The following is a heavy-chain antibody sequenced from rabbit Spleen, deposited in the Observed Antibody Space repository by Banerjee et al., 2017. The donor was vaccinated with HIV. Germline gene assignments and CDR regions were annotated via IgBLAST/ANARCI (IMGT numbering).Heavy chain of an antibody. CDR1: GFSFTNKYV. CDR3: ARDLAAVIGWNFGL. CDR2: MNTRSGDT. J-gene: IGHJ4*01. Sequence: QEQLDESGGGLVKPEGSLTLTCTASGFSFTNKYVMCWVRQAPGKGLQWIGCMNTRSGDTVYASWAKGRFTISKTSSTTVTLQKSSLTAADTATYFCARDLAAVIGWNFGLWGQGTLVTVS. V-gene: IGHV1S45*01. D-gene: IGHD1-1*01.